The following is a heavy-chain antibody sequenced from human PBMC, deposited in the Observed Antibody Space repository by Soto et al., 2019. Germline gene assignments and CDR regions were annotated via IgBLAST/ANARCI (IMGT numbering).Heavy chain of an antibody. D-gene: IGHD3-3*01. CDR2: ISSTGNT. V-gene: IGHV4-4*07. J-gene: IGHJ5*02. CDR3: AREESSWTYTPNWFDP. CDR1: GGSSTFYY. Sequence: SETLSLTCTVSGGSSTFYYWSWIRQPAGKGLEWIGRISSTGNTNYNPSLNSRVTMSLDTSKKKISLNMRSVTAADTAVYFCAREESSWTYTPNWFDPWGQGTLVTVSS.